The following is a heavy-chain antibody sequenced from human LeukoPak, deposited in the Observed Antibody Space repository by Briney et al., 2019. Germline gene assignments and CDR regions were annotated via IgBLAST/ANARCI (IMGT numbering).Heavy chain of an antibody. CDR2: ISSSSSYI. J-gene: IGHJ4*02. CDR1: GFTFSSYS. V-gene: IGHV3-21*04. D-gene: IGHD3-22*01. CDR3: AKARGIYDNTGPDY. Sequence: GGFLRLSCAASGFTFSSYSMNWVRQAPGKGLEWVSSISSSSSYIYYADSVKGRFTISRDNAKNSLYLQLNSLRVEDTAVYYCAKARGIYDNTGPDYWGQGTLVTVSS.